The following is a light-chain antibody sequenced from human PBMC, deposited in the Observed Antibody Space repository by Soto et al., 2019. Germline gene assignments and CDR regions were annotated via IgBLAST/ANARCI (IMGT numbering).Light chain of an antibody. V-gene: IGLV2-8*01. CDR2: EVT. J-gene: IGLJ2*01. CDR3: SSYSGSNTVL. Sequence: QSGLTQPPSASGSPGQSITISCTGTSSDIGAYNYVSWYQQHPGKAPKLIIYEVTRRPSGVPDRFSGSKSGNTASLTVSGLQAEDETDYYCSSYSGSNTVLFGGGTKRTVL. CDR1: SSDIGAYNY.